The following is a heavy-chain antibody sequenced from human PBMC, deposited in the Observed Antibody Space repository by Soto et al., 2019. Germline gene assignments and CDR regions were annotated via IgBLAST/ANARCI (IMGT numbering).Heavy chain of an antibody. D-gene: IGHD1-20*01. V-gene: IGHV1-69*05. CDR3: ACRITGQKTNFYYLMHV. CDR2: IIPIFGTA. CDR1: GGTFSSYA. J-gene: IGHJ6*02. Sequence: QVQLVQSGAEVKKPGSSVKVSCKASGGTFSSYAISWVRQAPGQGLEWMGGIIPIFGTANYAQKFQGRVTITSDASTSTAYMELSSLRYEDTAVYRCACRITGQKTNFYYLMHVWGQGTTVTVSS.